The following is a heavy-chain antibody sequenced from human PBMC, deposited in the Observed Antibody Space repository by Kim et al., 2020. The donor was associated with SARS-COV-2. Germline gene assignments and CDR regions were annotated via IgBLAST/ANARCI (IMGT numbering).Heavy chain of an antibody. CDR2: ISYDGSNK. D-gene: IGHD2-2*01. J-gene: IGHJ4*02. V-gene: IGHV3-33*05. CDR3: ARDFDDCSSTSCYASYFDY. Sequence: GGSLRLSCAASGFTFSSYGMHWVRQAPGKGLEWVAVISYDGSNKYYADSVKGRFTISRDNSKNTLYLQMNSLRAEDTAVYYCARDFDDCSSTSCYASYFDYWGQGTLVTVSS. CDR1: GFTFSSYG.